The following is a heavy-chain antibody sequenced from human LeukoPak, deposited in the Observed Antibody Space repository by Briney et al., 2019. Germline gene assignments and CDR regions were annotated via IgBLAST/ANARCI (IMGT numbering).Heavy chain of an antibody. CDR1: GFTFSNYA. D-gene: IGHD3-16*01. Sequence: GGSLRLSCAGSGFTFSNYAMHWVRQAPGKGLEWVASINHNGNVNYYVDSVKGRFTISRDNAKNSLYLQMSNLRAEDTAVYFCARGGGLDVWGQGATVTVSS. CDR2: INHNGNVN. V-gene: IGHV3-7*03. J-gene: IGHJ6*02. CDR3: ARGGGLDV.